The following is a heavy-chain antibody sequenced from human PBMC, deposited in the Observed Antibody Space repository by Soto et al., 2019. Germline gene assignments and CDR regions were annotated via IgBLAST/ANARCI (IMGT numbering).Heavy chain of an antibody. CDR3: ARGLGTNGLDV. D-gene: IGHD7-27*01. CDR1: GYRFTTYG. CDR2: ISTYNGNT. Sequence: QVQLLQSGAEGKKPGASVKVSCKASGYRFTTYGITWVRLAPGQGLEWLGGISTYNGNTDNAQNLEDRVTMTTETSTSTAYMEVTSLTSDDTAVYYCARGLGTNGLDVWGQGTTVTVSS. V-gene: IGHV1-18*04. J-gene: IGHJ6*02.